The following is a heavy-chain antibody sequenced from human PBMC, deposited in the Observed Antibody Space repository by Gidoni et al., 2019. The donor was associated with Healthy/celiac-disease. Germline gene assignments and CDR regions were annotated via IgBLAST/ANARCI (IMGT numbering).Heavy chain of an antibody. CDR3: ARDGRVGYSSSWYVDY. D-gene: IGHD6-13*01. CDR1: GSTFGAYG. CDR2: IDWKGGST. J-gene: IGHJ4*02. V-gene: IGHV3-20*01. Sequence: EVHLVESGGGVLRPGGSLRLSCPASGSTFGAYGMRWVRQAPGRGLGWVSGIDWKGGSTGYVESGKGRFTFARYNEKNSLYLQINSRRAEDTALYSCARDGRVGYSSSWYVDYWGQGTLVTVSS.